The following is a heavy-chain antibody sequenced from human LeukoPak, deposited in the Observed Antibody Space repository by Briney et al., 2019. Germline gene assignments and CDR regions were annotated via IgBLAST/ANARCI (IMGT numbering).Heavy chain of an antibody. CDR1: GGSISSASYY. V-gene: IGHV4-39*06. D-gene: IGHD6-6*01. J-gene: IGHJ6*03. Sequence: SETLSLTCTVSGGSISSASYYWGWIRQPPGKGLEWIGTIYYSGSTYYNPSLKSRVTISVDTSKNQVPLKLRSVTAADTAVYHCARDWSSSSYTYYYYYMDVWGKGTTVTVSS. CDR3: ARDWSSSSYTYYYYYMDV. CDR2: IYYSGST.